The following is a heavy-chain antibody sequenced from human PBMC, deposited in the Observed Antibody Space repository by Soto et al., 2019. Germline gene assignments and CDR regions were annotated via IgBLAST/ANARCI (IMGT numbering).Heavy chain of an antibody. CDR1: GGSISSGGYY. V-gene: IGHV4-31*03. Sequence: QVQLQESGPGLVKPSQTLSLTCTVSGGSISSGGYYWSWIRQHPGKGLEWIGYIYYSGSTYYNPYLKSRVTISVDTSKNQFSLKLSSVTAADTAVYYCARVEAYYYDSSGYYYRYYFDYWGQGTLVTVSS. CDR2: IYYSGST. D-gene: IGHD3-22*01. J-gene: IGHJ4*02. CDR3: ARVEAYYYDSSGYYYRYYFDY.